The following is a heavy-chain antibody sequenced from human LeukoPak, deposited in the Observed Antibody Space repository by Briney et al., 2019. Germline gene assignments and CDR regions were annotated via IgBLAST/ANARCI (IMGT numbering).Heavy chain of an antibody. J-gene: IGHJ5*02. D-gene: IGHD6-13*01. CDR3: ARGKAAAGEYNWFDP. CDR1: GGSFSGYY. CDR2: INHSGST. V-gene: IGHV4-34*01. Sequence: SETLSLTCAVYGGSFSGYYWSWIRQPPGKGLEWIWEINHSGSTNYNPSLKSRVTISVDTPKNQFSLKLSSVTAADTAVYYCARGKAAAGEYNWFDPWGQGTLVTVSS.